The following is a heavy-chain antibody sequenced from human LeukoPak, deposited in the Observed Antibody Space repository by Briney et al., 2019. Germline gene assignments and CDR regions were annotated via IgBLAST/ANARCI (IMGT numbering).Heavy chain of an antibody. CDR3: ARGGTGCSCFDY. Sequence: TGGSLRLSCAASGFTVSSKYMRWVRQAPGTRLEWVSVIYRYGSTYYGGSVKGRFTISRDNSKNTLYLQMNRLRGEDTAVYHCARGGTGCSCFDYWGQGTLVTVSS. CDR1: GFTVSSKY. V-gene: IGHV3-66*02. CDR2: IYRYGST. J-gene: IGHJ4*02. D-gene: IGHD2-2*01.